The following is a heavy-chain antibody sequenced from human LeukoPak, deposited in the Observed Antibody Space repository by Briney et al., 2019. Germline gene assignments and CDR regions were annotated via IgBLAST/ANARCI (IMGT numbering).Heavy chain of an antibody. CDR2: VIPIAGLT. Sequence: ASVKASCNASGGTLSSYPISWVRQAPGQGLEWMGRVIPIAGLTNYGQKFQGRVTLTADISIKTAYMELSGLTIDDTAIYYCARSVASPNAGRGNWFDPWGQGTLVTVSS. CDR3: ARSVASPNAGRGNWFDP. D-gene: IGHD3-10*01. V-gene: IGHV1-69*02. CDR1: GGTLSSYP. J-gene: IGHJ5*02.